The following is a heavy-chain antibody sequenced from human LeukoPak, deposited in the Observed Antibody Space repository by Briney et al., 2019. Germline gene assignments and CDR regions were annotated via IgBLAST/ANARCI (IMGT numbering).Heavy chain of an antibody. CDR2: ISSSSSYI. Sequence: GGSLRLSCAASGFTFSSYSMNWVRQAPGKGLEWVSSISSSSSYIYYADSVKGRFTISRDNAKNSLYLQMNSLRAEDTAVYYCARLNRGYCYGTTCYMEPGAGHWGQGTLVTVSS. D-gene: IGHD2/OR15-2a*01. V-gene: IGHV3-21*01. J-gene: IGHJ4*02. CDR1: GFTFSSYS. CDR3: ARLNRGYCYGTTCYMEPGAGH.